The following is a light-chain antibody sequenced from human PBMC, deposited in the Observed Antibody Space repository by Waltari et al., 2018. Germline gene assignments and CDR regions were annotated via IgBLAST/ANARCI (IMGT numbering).Light chain of an antibody. J-gene: IGLJ2*01. CDR1: SSDVGGYNY. V-gene: IGLV2-8*01. CDR3: SSYAGSNNLV. CDR2: EVT. Sequence: QSALTQPPSASGSPGPSVTISCTGTSSDVGGYNYVSWYQQHPGKAPKLMISEVTKRPSGVPDRFSGSKSGNTASLTVSGLQAKDEADYYCSSYAGSNNLVFGGGTKLTVL.